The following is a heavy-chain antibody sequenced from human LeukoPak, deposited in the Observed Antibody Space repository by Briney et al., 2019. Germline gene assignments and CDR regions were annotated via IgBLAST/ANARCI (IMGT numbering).Heavy chain of an antibody. CDR3: AKDQITFGGVLMENESC. CDR2: IRYDGSNK. Sequence: GGSLRLCCAASGFTFSNYGMHWVRQAPGKGLEWVAFIRYDGSNKYYADSVKGRFTISRDNSKNTLYLQMNSLRAEDTAVYYCAKDQITFGGVLMENESCWGQGTLVTVSS. J-gene: IGHJ4*02. CDR1: GFTFSNYG. V-gene: IGHV3-30*02. D-gene: IGHD3-16*01.